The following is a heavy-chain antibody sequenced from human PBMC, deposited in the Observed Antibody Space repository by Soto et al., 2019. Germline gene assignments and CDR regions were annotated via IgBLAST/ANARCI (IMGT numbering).Heavy chain of an antibody. V-gene: IGHV1-2*04. D-gene: IGHD3-10*01. CDR2: INPNSGGT. Sequence: WASVKVSCKASGYTFTGYYMRWVRQAPGQGLEWMGWINPNSGGTNYAQKFQGWVTMTRDTSISTAYMELGRLRSDDTAVYYWGRGRGGGAGSYSMDVWGQGTTVTVSS. CDR1: GYTFTGYY. CDR3: GRGRGGGAGSYSMDV. J-gene: IGHJ6*02.